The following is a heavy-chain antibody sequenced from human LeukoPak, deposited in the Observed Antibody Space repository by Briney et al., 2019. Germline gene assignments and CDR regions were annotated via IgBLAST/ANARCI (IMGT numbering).Heavy chain of an antibody. Sequence: GGSLRLSWAASGSSFSSYWMRWVRQAPGKGLGWVANIQQDGVDKYYVASVTGRFTISRDNAKNSLYLQMNSLRAEDTAVYFCARDQPLTVSTWGYFYYYMDVWGRGTTVTVSS. CDR2: IQQDGVDK. CDR1: GSSFSSYW. J-gene: IGHJ6*03. D-gene: IGHD4-17*01. CDR3: ARDQPLTVSTWGYFYYYMDV. V-gene: IGHV3-7*01.